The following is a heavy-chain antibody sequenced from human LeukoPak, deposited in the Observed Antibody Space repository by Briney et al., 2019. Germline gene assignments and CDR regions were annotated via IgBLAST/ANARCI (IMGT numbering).Heavy chain of an antibody. CDR2: ISGSGGRT. J-gene: IGHJ4*02. D-gene: IGHD6-19*01. Sequence: GPLRLSCAASGFTFSSYAMSWVRQAPGKGLEWVSAISGSGGRTYYADSVKGRFTISRDNSKNPLSLQMNSLGAEGTAVYCCAQGVFYSSGWYDGWGQETLGTVS. V-gene: IGHV3-23*01. CDR3: AQGVFYSSGWYDG. CDR1: GFTFSSYA.